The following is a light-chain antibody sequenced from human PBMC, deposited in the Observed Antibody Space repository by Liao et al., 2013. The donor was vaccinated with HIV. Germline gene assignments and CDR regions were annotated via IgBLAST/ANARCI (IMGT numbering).Light chain of an antibody. CDR1: KLGDKF. Sequence: SYEMTQPPSVSVSPGQTATITCSGDKLGDKFASWYQQKPGQSPVLVIYQDNKRPSGIPERFSGSSSGNTATLTISGTQTMDEAEYYCQAWDTTTVLFGGGTKLTVL. CDR2: QDN. CDR3: QAWDTTTVL. V-gene: IGLV3-1*01. J-gene: IGLJ2*01.